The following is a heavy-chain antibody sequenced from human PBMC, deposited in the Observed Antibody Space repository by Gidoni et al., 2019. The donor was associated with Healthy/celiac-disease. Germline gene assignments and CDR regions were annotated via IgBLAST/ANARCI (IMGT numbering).Heavy chain of an antibody. CDR2: SSGSGGST. CDR1: GLTVTCYA. Sequence: EVQLLESGGGLVQPGGSLILSCAASGLTVTCYAMSWVCQAPGKGLEWVAASSGSGGSTYYADSVKGRFTISRDNSKNTLYLQMNSLRAEDTAVYYCAKGLIGYSSCSIPPKTGAAFDYWGQGTLVTVSS. CDR3: AKGLIGYSSCSIPPKTGAAFDY. D-gene: IGHD6-19*01. J-gene: IGHJ4*02. V-gene: IGHV3-23*01.